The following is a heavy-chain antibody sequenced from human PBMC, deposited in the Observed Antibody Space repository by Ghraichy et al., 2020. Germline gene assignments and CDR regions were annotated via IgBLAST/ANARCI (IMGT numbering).Heavy chain of an antibody. Sequence: SETLSLTCTVSGGSISSGGYYWSWIRQHPGKGLEWIGYIYYSGSTYYNPSLKSRVTISVDTSKNQFSLKLSSVTAADTAVYYCARLSWGSRWLQFMGGGFDYWGQGTLVTVSS. CDR1: GGSISSGGYY. D-gene: IGHD5-24*01. CDR2: IYYSGST. CDR3: ARLSWGSRWLQFMGGGFDY. V-gene: IGHV4-31*03. J-gene: IGHJ4*02.